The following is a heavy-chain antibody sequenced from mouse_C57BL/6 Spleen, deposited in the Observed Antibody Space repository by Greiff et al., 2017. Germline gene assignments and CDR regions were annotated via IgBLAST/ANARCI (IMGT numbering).Heavy chain of an antibody. V-gene: IGHV5-16*01. CDR1: GFTFSDYY. CDR3: ARSGYGSSYGFDY. D-gene: IGHD1-1*01. CDR2: INYDGSST. Sequence: EVQVVESEGGLVQPGSSMKLSCTASGFTFSDYYMAWVRQVPEKGLEWVANINYDGSSTYYLDSLKSRFIISRDNAKNILYLQMSSLKSEDTATYYCARSGYGSSYGFDYWGQGTTLTVSS. J-gene: IGHJ2*01.